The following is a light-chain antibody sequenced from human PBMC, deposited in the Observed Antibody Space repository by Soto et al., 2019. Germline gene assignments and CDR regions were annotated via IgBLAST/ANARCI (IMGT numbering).Light chain of an antibody. CDR1: QSVFSN. CDR2: SAS. V-gene: IGKV3-15*01. J-gene: IGKJ4*01. CDR3: QQYHNWPPLT. Sequence: EIVMTQSPAFLSVSPGERVILSCRASQSVFSNLAWYQQKPGQAPRLLIYSASARVTGIPARFSGSGSGTEFTLTISSLQSEDFAVYYCQQYHNWPPLTFGGGNKVEIK.